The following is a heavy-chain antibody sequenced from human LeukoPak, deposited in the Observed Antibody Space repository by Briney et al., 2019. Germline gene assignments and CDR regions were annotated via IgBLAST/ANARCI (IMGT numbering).Heavy chain of an antibody. J-gene: IGHJ4*02. V-gene: IGHV3-7*01. CDR2: TNQEGIEK. Sequence: GGSLRLSCAASGFTISTYWMSWVRQAPGKGLEWVANTNQEGIEKYYVDSVKGRFTISKDNAKNSLYLQMNSLRAEDTAVYYCARDPKWLDYWGQGTLVTVSS. CDR3: ARDPKWLDY. D-gene: IGHD5-12*01. CDR1: GFTISTYW.